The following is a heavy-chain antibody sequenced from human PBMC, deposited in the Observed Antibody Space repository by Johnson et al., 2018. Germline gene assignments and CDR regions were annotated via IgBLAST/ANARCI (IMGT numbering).Heavy chain of an antibody. V-gene: IGHV4-59*01. D-gene: IGHD3-3*01. Sequence: QVQLQESGPGLVKPSETLSLTCTVSGGSISSYYWSWIRQPPGKGLEWIGYIYYSGSTNYNPSLKSRVTISVDTSKNQFSLKLSSVTAADTAVYYCARQTHGSTIFGSPYYMDVWGKGTTVTVSS. CDR1: GGSISSYY. J-gene: IGHJ6*03. CDR2: IYYSGST. CDR3: ARQTHGSTIFGSPYYMDV.